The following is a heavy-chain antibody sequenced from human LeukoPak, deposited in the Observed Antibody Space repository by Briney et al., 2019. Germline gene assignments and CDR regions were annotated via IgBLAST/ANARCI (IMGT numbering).Heavy chain of an antibody. CDR2: ISPNSGGT. D-gene: IGHD6-13*01. V-gene: IGHV1-2*02. CDR3: ASGYSSSLLDY. J-gene: IGHJ4*02. Sequence: ASVKVSCKASGYTFTGYYMHWVRQAPGQGLEWMGWISPNSGGTNYVQKFQGRVTMTRDTSISTAYMELSRLRSDDTAVYYCASGYSSSLLDYWGQGTLVTVSS. CDR1: GYTFTGYY.